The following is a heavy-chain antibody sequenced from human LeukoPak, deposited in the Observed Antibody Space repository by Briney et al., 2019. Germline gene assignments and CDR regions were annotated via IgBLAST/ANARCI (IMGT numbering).Heavy chain of an antibody. D-gene: IGHD6-19*01. CDR3: ARDFQQWPYFDL. CDR1: GGSISSSNW. J-gene: IGHJ2*01. CDR2: IYHSGST. Sequence: SETLSLTCAVSGGSISSSNWWSWVRQPPGKGLEWIGEIYHSGSTNYNPSLKSRVTISVDKSRNQFSLKLSSVTAAGTAVYYCARDFQQWPYFDLWGRGTLVTVSS. V-gene: IGHV4-4*02.